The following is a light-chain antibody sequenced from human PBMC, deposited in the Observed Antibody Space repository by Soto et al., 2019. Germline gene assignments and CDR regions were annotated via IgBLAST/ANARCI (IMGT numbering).Light chain of an antibody. CDR1: QSLTSSF. CDR3: QQYGRLPLS. J-gene: IGKJ4*01. V-gene: IGKV3-20*01. Sequence: EILLTQSPGTLSLSPGDRATLSCRASQSLTSSFLAWYQQKPGQTPRLLVYGASIRATDIPDRFSGSGSGTEFTLTISRLEPEDFAVYFCQQYGRLPLSFGGGTKVEIK. CDR2: GAS.